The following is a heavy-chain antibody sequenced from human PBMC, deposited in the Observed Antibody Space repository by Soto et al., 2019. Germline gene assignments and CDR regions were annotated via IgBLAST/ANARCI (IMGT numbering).Heavy chain of an antibody. J-gene: IGHJ6*02. V-gene: IGHV4-30-4*01. D-gene: IGHD5-18*01. CDR3: AREDTAYDASRPYYGMDV. Sequence: QVQLQESGPGLVKPSQTLSLTCTVSGGSISSGDYYWSWIRQPPGKGLEWIGYIYYSGSTYYNPSLKSRVTISVDTSKNQFSLKLSSVTAADTAVYYCAREDTAYDASRPYYGMDVWGQGTTVTVSS. CDR1: GGSISSGDYY. CDR2: IYYSGST.